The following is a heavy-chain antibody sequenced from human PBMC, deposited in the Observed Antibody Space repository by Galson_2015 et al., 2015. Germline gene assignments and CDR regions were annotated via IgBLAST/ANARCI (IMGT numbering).Heavy chain of an antibody. V-gene: IGHV3-23*01. J-gene: IGHJ2*01. CDR2: ISGSGGST. Sequence: SLRLSCAASGFTFSSYAMSWVRQAPGKGLEWVSAISGSGGSTYYADSVKGRFTISRDNSKNTLYLQMNSLRAEDTAVYYCAKVGDSSGWYVNPLWYFDLWGRGTLVTVSS. CDR1: GFTFSSYA. CDR3: AKVGDSSGWYVNPLWYFDL. D-gene: IGHD6-19*01.